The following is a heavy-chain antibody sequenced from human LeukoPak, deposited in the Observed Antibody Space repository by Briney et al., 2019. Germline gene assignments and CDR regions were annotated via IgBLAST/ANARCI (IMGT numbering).Heavy chain of an antibody. CDR2: VNSDGGST. CDR1: GFTFSSYW. J-gene: IGHJ5*02. Sequence: GGSLRLSCAASGFTFSSYWMHWVRQAPGKGLVWVSRVNSDGGSTSYVDSVKGRFTISRDNAKNTLYLQMNSLRVEDTAVYYCARGYGYYGSGSFPSWGQGTLVTVSS. CDR3: ARGYGYYGSGSFPS. V-gene: IGHV3-74*01. D-gene: IGHD3-10*01.